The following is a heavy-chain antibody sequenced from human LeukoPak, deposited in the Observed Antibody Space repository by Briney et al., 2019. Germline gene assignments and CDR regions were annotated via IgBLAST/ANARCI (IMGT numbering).Heavy chain of an antibody. Sequence: GGSLRLSCAASGFTFSSYAMTWVRQAPGKGLGWVSAITGDGANTYYADSVKGRFTISRVNSKNTLYLQMNSLRAEDTALYYCAKLIPTVDCSRTSCYGFDYWGQGTLVTVSS. CDR3: AKLIPTVDCSRTSCYGFDY. J-gene: IGHJ4*02. CDR2: ITGDGANT. D-gene: IGHD2-2*01. CDR1: GFTFSSYA. V-gene: IGHV3-23*01.